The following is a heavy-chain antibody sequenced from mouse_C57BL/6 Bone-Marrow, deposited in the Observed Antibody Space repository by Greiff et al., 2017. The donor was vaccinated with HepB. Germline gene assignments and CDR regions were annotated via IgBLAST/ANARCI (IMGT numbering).Heavy chain of an antibody. CDR2: IRNKANNHAT. D-gene: IGHD1-1*01. J-gene: IGHJ2*01. V-gene: IGHV6-6*01. CDR3: TRRGTTVVANFDY. CDR1: GFTFSDAW. Sequence: EVQLQESGGGLVQPGGSMKLSCAASGFTFSDAWMDWVRQSPEKGLEWVAEIRNKANNHATYYAESVKGRFTISRDDSKSSVYLQMNSLRAEDTGIYYCTRRGTTVVANFDYEGQGTTLTVSS.